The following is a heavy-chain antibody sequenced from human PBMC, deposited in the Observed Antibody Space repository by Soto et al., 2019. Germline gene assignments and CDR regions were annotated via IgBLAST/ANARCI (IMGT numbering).Heavy chain of an antibody. J-gene: IGHJ4*02. CDR1: GFTFSSCA. CDR3: AKEGSRRRFGFDY. D-gene: IGHD3-10*01. V-gene: IGHV3-23*01. CDR2: ISETGDGT. Sequence: EVQLLESGGGLQQPGGSLRLSCTASGFTFSSCAMSWVRQAPGKGLEWVSGISETGDGTYYADTVKGRFTISRDNFKNTLYLEMNSLRADDTSVYYCAKEGSRRRFGFDYWGQGILVTVSS.